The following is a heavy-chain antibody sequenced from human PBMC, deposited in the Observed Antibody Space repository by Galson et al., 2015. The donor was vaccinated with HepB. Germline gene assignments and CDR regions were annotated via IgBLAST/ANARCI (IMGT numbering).Heavy chain of an antibody. J-gene: IGHJ4*02. CDR3: ARYLRCNGASCYSYLDS. V-gene: IGHV4-59*01. CDR1: GTSISSYY. D-gene: IGHD2-15*01. Sequence: ETLSLTCTVSGTSISSYYWSWVRQPPEKGLEWIGYVFYRGNSNYNPSLKSRVTISLDTSRNQLSLRLTSVTAADTAVYYCARYLRCNGASCYSYLDSWGQGTLVTVTS. CDR2: VFYRGNS.